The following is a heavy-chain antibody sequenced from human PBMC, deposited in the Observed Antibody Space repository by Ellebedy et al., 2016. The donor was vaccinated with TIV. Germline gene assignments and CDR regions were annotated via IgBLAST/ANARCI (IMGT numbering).Heavy chain of an antibody. CDR1: GFTFDDYA. D-gene: IGHD7-27*01. Sequence: GGSLRLXXAASGFTFDDYAMHWVRQAPGKGLEWVSGISWRGHYIGYADSVRGRFTISRGNAKNSLYLQMNSLRIEDTAVYYCTKDLLRGIWGGSSRDYWGQGTLVTVSS. J-gene: IGHJ4*02. CDR2: ISWRGHYI. CDR3: TKDLLRGIWGGSSRDY. V-gene: IGHV3-9*01.